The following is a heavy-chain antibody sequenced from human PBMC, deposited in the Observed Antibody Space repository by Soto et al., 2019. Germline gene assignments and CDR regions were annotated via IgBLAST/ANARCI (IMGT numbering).Heavy chain of an antibody. J-gene: IGHJ6*03. CDR1: GFTFSDYY. D-gene: IGHD2-15*01. CDR2: ISSGGSPI. Sequence: QVQLVESGGGLVKPGGSLRLSCAASGFTFSDYYMSWIRQAPGKGLEWVSYISSGGSPIYYTDSVKGRFTLSRDNAANLLYLQMNSLIAEDTAVYYCARDPRHCSGGSSNSTGEDHYSYYMDVWGKGTTVTVSS. V-gene: IGHV3-11*01. CDR3: ARDPRHCSGGSSNSTGEDHYSYYMDV.